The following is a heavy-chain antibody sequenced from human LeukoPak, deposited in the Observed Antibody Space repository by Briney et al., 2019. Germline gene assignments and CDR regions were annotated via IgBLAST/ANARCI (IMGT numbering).Heavy chain of an antibody. J-gene: IGHJ5*02. CDR2: IIPIFGIA. CDR1: GGTFSSYA. Sequence: SVKVSCKASGGTFSSYAISWVRQAPGQGLEWMGRIIPIFGIANYAQKFQGRVTITADKSTSTAYMELSSLRSEDTAVYYCAKDWSYSGYDWRWFDPWGQGTLVTVSS. CDR3: AKDWSYSGYDWRWFDP. V-gene: IGHV1-69*04. D-gene: IGHD5-12*01.